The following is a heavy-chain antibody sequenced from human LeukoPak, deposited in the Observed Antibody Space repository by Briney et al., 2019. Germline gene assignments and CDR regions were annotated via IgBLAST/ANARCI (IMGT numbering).Heavy chain of an antibody. J-gene: IGHJ3*02. CDR2: IKQDGSEK. CDR3: ARDCSSTSCYSPDAFDI. D-gene: IGHD2-2*01. CDR1: GFTFSSYW. Sequence: GGSLRLSCAASGFTFSSYWMSWVRQAPGKGLEWVANIKQDGSEKYYVDSVKGRFTISRDNAKNSLYLQMNSLRAEGTAVYYCARDCSSTSCYSPDAFDIWGQGTMVTVSS. V-gene: IGHV3-7*01.